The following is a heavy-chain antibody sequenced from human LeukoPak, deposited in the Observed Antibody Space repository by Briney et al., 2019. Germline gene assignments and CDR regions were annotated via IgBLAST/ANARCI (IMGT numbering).Heavy chain of an antibody. J-gene: IGHJ3*02. Sequence: PSETLSLTCTVSGGSISSSSYYWGWHRQPPGKGLEWIGSIYYSGSTYYNPSLKSRITISVDTSKNQFSLKLSSVTAADTAVYYCARDDRGAFDIWGQGTMVTVSS. CDR3: ARDDRGAFDI. V-gene: IGHV4-39*07. D-gene: IGHD3-10*01. CDR2: IYYSGST. CDR1: GGSISSSSYY.